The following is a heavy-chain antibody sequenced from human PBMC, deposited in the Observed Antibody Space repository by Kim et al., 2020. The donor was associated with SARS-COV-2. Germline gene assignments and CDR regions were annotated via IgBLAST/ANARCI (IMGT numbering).Heavy chain of an antibody. CDR2: INQDGTER. D-gene: IGHD5-12*01. CDR3: ARLSHGYANYFYFYYIDV. J-gene: IGHJ6*03. V-gene: IGHV3-7*01. Sequence: GGSLRLSCSVSGFTLATSWMTWVRQVPGKGLEWVANINQDGTERHYADPAKGRFTISTDISKNSLYLHMDRLRVDDTAVYYCARLSHGYANYFYFYYIDVWGNGTTVTVS. CDR1: GFTLATSW.